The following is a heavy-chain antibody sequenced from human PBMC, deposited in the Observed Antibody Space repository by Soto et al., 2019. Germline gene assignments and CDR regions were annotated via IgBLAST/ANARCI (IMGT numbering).Heavy chain of an antibody. D-gene: IGHD4-4*01. CDR1: GGSISSSSYY. V-gene: IGHV4-39*01. CDR2: IYYSGST. J-gene: IGHJ6*02. CDR3: ARRVYSNYGPTYYYYYYGMDV. Sequence: SETLSLTCTVSGGSISSSSYYWGWIRQPPGKGLEWIGSIYYSGSTYYNPSLKSRVTISVDTSKNQFSLKLSSVTAADTAVYYCARRVYSNYGPTYYYYYYGMDVWGQGTTVTVSS.